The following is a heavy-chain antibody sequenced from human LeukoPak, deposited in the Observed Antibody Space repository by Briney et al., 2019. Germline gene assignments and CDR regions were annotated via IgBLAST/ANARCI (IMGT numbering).Heavy chain of an antibody. J-gene: IGHJ4*02. Sequence: GESLKISCKGSGYSFTSYWIGWVRQMPGKGLEWMGIIYPGDTDTRYSPSFQDQVTISADKSISTAYLQWSSLKASDTAMYYCARPSYYYDSSGVFYYFDYWGQGTLVTVSS. CDR1: GYSFTSYW. D-gene: IGHD3-22*01. V-gene: IGHV5-51*01. CDR3: ARPSYYYDSSGVFYYFDY. CDR2: IYPGDTDT.